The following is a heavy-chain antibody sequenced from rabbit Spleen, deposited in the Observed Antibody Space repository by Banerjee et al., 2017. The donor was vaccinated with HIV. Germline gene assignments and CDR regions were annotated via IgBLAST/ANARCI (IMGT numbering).Heavy chain of an antibody. J-gene: IGHJ4*01. CDR1: GFSFNSGYD. D-gene: IGHD1-1*01. CDR3: ARGINSVYWNAFNL. CDR2: IYTGSSGST. Sequence: QSLEESGGGLVKPGASLTLTCKASGFSFNSGYDMCWVRQAPGKGLEWIACIYTGSSGSTWYASWAKGRFTISKTSSTTVTLQMTSLTAADTATYFCARGINSVYWNAFNLWGPGTLVTVS. V-gene: IGHV1S40*01.